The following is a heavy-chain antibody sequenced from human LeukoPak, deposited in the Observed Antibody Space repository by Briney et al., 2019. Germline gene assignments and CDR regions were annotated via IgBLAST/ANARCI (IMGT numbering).Heavy chain of an antibody. Sequence: SVKVSCKASGGTFSSYAISWVRQAPGQGLEWMGRIIPTLGIANYAQKVQGRVTITAGKSTSTAYMELSSLRSEDTAVYHCARGFPSVGRNYYYYGMDVWGQGTTVTVSS. V-gene: IGHV1-69*04. CDR3: ARGFPSVGRNYYYYGMDV. J-gene: IGHJ6*02. D-gene: IGHD2-15*01. CDR2: IIPTLGIA. CDR1: GGTFSSYA.